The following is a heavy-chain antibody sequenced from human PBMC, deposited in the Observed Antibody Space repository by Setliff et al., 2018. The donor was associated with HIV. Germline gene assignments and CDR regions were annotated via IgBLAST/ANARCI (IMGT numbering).Heavy chain of an antibody. V-gene: IGHV4-59*01. Sequence: PSETLSLTCTVSGGSINSYFWHWIRQPPGKGLEWIGYIYYSGGTNYNPSLKSRVTISVDTSKNQLSLKLSSVTAADTAVYYCAREIYGGNSRPFDYWGQGTLVTVSS. CDR2: IYYSGGT. J-gene: IGHJ4*02. D-gene: IGHD4-17*01. CDR3: AREIYGGNSRPFDY. CDR1: GGSINSYF.